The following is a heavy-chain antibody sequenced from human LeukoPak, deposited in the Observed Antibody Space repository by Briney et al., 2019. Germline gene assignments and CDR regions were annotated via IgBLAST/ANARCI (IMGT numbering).Heavy chain of an antibody. D-gene: IGHD6-13*01. CDR1: GGTFSSYA. V-gene: IGHV1-69*04. CDR2: IIPILGIA. J-gene: IGHJ6*02. Sequence: SVKVSCKASGGTFSSYAISWVRQAPGQGLEWMGRIIPILGIANYAQKFQGRVTITADKSTSTAYMELSSLRSEDTAVYYCARGSSSSHYYGMDVWGQGTTVTVSS. CDR3: ARGSSSSHYYGMDV.